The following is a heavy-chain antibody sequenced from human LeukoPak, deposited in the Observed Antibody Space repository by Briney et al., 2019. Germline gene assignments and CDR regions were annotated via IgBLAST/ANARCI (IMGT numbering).Heavy chain of an antibody. CDR2: ISSSSSTI. D-gene: IGHD2-2*01. V-gene: IGHV3-48*01. CDR3: ATPVSSYYYHYDMDV. Sequence: GGSLRLSCAASGFTLSSYSMNWVRQAPGKGLEWVSYISSSSSTIYYADSVKGRFTISRDNSKNTLYLQMNSLRAEDTAAYYCATPVSSYYYHYDMDVWGQGTTVTVSS. CDR1: GFTLSSYS. J-gene: IGHJ6*02.